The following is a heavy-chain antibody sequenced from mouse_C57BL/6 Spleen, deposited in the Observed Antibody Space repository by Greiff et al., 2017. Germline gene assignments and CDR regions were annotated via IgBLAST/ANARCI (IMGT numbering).Heavy chain of an antibody. Sequence: EVKLVESGGGLVKPGGSLKLSCAASGFTFSSYAMSWVRQTPEKRLEWVATISDGGSYTYYPDNVKGRFTISRDNAKNNLYLQMSHLKSEDTAMYYCASDYGNYDYAMDYWGQGTSVTVSS. J-gene: IGHJ4*01. V-gene: IGHV5-4*03. CDR2: ISDGGSYT. CDR3: ASDYGNYDYAMDY. D-gene: IGHD2-1*01. CDR1: GFTFSSYA.